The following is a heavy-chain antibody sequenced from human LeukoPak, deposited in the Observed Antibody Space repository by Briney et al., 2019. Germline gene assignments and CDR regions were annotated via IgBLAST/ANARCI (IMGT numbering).Heavy chain of an antibody. D-gene: IGHD3-10*01. Sequence: GGSLRLSCAASGFTFSSYSMNWVRQAPGKGLEWVSSISSSSSYIYYADSVKGRFTISRDNAKNSLYLQMNSLRAEDTAVYYCARTPDYGSGSYKFDYWGQGTLVTVSS. CDR2: ISSSSSYI. J-gene: IGHJ4*02. CDR3: ARTPDYGSGSYKFDY. V-gene: IGHV3-21*01. CDR1: GFTFSSYS.